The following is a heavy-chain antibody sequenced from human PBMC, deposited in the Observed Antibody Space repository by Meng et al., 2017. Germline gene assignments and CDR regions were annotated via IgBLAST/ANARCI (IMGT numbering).Heavy chain of an antibody. CDR3: AKDSCSGGSCYIGLLGAFDI. J-gene: IGHJ3*02. Sequence: GESLKISCAASGFTFSSYWMSWVRQAPGKGLEWVANIKQDGSEKYYVDSVKGRFTISRDNAKNSLYLQMNSLRAEDTALYYCAKDSCSGGSCYIGLLGAFDIWGQGKMVTVAS. D-gene: IGHD2-15*01. V-gene: IGHV3-7*03. CDR2: IKQDGSEK. CDR1: GFTFSSYW.